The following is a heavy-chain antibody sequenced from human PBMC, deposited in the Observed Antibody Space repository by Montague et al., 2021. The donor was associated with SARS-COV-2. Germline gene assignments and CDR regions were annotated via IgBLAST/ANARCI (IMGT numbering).Heavy chain of an antibody. J-gene: IGHJ5*02. CDR2: IYYSGTT. Sequence: SETLSLTCTVSGGSISSSSYYWGWIRQPPGKGLEWIGSIYYSGTTXYXXXXKXRVTISVDTSKNQFSLKLSSVTAADTAVYYCASKEMKESSVRSTGANWFDHWGQGTLVTVSS. D-gene: IGHD5-24*01. V-gene: IGHV4-39*01. CDR1: GGSISSSSYY. CDR3: ASKEMKESSVRSTGANWFDH.